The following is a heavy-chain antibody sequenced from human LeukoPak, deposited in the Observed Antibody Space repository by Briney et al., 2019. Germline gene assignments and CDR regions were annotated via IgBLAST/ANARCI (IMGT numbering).Heavy chain of an antibody. D-gene: IGHD2-2*01. V-gene: IGHV3-23*01. CDR1: GFTFSSYA. J-gene: IGHJ4*02. Sequence: GGSLRLSCAASGFTFSSYAMSWVRQAPGKGLEWVSAISGSGGSTYYADSVKGRFTISRDNSKNTLYLQISSLRAEDTAVYYCAKELIPGIVVVPAAHFDYWGQGTLVTVSS. CDR2: ISGSGGST. CDR3: AKELIPGIVVVPAAHFDY.